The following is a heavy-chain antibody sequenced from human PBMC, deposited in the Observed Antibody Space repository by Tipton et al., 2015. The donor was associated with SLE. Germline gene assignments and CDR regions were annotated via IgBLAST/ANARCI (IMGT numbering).Heavy chain of an antibody. D-gene: IGHD6-6*01. J-gene: IGHJ4*02. CDR3: ARRSMGARRGCEC. V-gene: IGHV4-59*01. CDR1: GGSISGYY. Sequence: LRLSCTVSGGSISGYYWSWIRQPPGKGLDWIGYIYMYSSVSSNYNPSLKSRVTISLDTSKNQFSLILNSVTAADTAVYYCARRSMGARRGCECWGRGALVAVSS. CDR2: IYMYSSVSS.